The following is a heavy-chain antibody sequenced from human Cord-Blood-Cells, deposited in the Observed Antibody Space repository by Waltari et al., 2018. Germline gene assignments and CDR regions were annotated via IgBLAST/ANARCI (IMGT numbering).Heavy chain of an antibody. CDR1: GYTFTSYD. D-gene: IGHD1-26*01. CDR2: RNPNRGNT. J-gene: IGHJ3*02. Sequence: QVQLVQSGAEVKKPGASVKVSCKASGYTFTSYDINWVRQATGQGLEWMEWRNPNRGNTVYAQKFQVRVTSTSNTSISTAYMELSSLRSEDTAVYYCARVGRIVGATTAFDIWGQGTMVTVSS. V-gene: IGHV1-8*03. CDR3: ARVGRIVGATTAFDI.